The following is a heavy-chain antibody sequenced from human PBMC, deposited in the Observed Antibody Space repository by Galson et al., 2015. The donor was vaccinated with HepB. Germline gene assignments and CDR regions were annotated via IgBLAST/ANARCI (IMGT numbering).Heavy chain of an antibody. CDR2: INWRSGDI. J-gene: IGHJ4*02. Sequence: SLRLSCAASGFTFDGYAMHWVRQASGKGLEWVSGINWRSGDIGYADSVKGRFTISRDNAKNSLYLQMNSLRVEDTAFYYCAKDAYSYGHGGFDYWGQGTLVTV. D-gene: IGHD5-18*01. V-gene: IGHV3-9*01. CDR1: GFTFDGYA. CDR3: AKDAYSYGHGGFDY.